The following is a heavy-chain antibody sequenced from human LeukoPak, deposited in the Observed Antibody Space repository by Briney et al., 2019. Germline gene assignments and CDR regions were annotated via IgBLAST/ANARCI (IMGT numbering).Heavy chain of an antibody. J-gene: IGHJ4*02. D-gene: IGHD6-19*01. CDR2: IYYSGST. V-gene: IGHV4-39*01. CDR3: ARHDSSGWYGGADFYY. Sequence: SETLSLTCTFSGGSISSSSYYWGWIRQPPGKGLEWIGSIYYSGSTYYNPSLKSRVTISVNTSKNQFSLKLSSVTAADTAVYYCARHDSSGWYGGADFYYWGQGTLVTVSS. CDR1: GGSISSSSYY.